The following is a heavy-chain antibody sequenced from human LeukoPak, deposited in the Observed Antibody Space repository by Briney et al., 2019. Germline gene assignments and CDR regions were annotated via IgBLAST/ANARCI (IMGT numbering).Heavy chain of an antibody. CDR2: INPNSGGT. D-gene: IGHD6-13*01. J-gene: IGHJ6*02. V-gene: IGHV1-2*02. CDR1: GYTFIGYY. CDR3: ASTPGYSSSWFLNYYYYYGMDV. Sequence: GASVKVSCKASGYTFIGYYMHWVRQAPGQGLEWMGWINPNSGGTNYAQKFQGRVTMTRDTSISTAYMELSRLRSDDTAVYYCASTPGYSSSWFLNYYYYYGMDVWGQGTTVTVSS.